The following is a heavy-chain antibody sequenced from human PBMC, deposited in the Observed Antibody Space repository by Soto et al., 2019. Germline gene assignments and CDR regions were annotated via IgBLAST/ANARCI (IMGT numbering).Heavy chain of an antibody. CDR2: IYSGGST. CDR1: GFTVSSNY. J-gene: IGHJ3*02. CDR3: ARDGVVVALDAFDI. Sequence: GGSLRLSCAASGFTVSSNYMSWVRQAPGKGLEWVSVIYSGGSTYYADPVKGRFTISRDNSKNTLYLQMNSLRAEDTAVYYCARDGVVVALDAFDIWGQGTMVTVSS. V-gene: IGHV3-66*01. D-gene: IGHD2-15*01.